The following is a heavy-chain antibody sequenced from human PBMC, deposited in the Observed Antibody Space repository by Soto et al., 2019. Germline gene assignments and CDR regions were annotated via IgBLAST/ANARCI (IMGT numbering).Heavy chain of an antibody. CDR1: GYTFTSYG. Sequence: QVQLVQSGAEVKKPGASVKVSCKASGYTFTSYGISWVRQAPGQGLEGMGWISAYNGNANYAQKLQGRVTMTRDTATSTAYMELRSLRSDDTAVYYCAGDGALGENYYYYGMDVWGQGTTVTVSS. CDR3: AGDGALGENYYYYGMDV. J-gene: IGHJ6*02. CDR2: ISAYNGNA. D-gene: IGHD3-16*01. V-gene: IGHV1-18*01.